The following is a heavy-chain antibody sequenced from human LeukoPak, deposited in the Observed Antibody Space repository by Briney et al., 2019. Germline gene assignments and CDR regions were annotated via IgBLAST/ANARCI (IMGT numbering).Heavy chain of an antibody. CDR2: ISNSGGRT. Sequence: GGSLRLSCAASGFTFSSYATSWVRQAPGKGLEWVSSISNSGGRTFYTDSVKGRFTISRDNSKITLYLQMNSLRAEDTAVYYCAKSYNGYESKPDYWGQGTLVTVSS. D-gene: IGHD5-12*01. CDR3: AKSYNGYESKPDY. V-gene: IGHV3-23*01. CDR1: GFTFSSYA. J-gene: IGHJ4*02.